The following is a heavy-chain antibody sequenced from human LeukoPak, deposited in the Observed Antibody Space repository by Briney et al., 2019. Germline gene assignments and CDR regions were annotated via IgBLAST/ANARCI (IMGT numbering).Heavy chain of an antibody. Sequence: GGSLRLCCAASGFTFSSYSMNWVRQAPGKGLEWVSSISSSSSYIYYADSVKGRFTISRDNAKNSLYLQMNSLRAEDTAVYYCARDWEWKAARNLFDPWGQGTRVTVSS. J-gene: IGHJ5*02. CDR2: ISSSSSYI. V-gene: IGHV3-21*01. CDR1: GFTFSSYS. D-gene: IGHD6-6*01. CDR3: ARDWEWKAARNLFDP.